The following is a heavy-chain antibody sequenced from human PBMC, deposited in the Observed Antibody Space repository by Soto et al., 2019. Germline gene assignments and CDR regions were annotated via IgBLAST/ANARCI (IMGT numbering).Heavy chain of an antibody. CDR1: GGSISSYY. J-gene: IGHJ3*02. CDR3: ARGPWQDIVVVVAASGAFDI. Sequence: SETLSLTCTVSGGSISSYYWSWVRQPAGKGLEWIGRIYTSGSTNYNPSLKSRVTMSVDTSKNQFSLKLSSVTAADTAVYYCARGPWQDIVVVVAASGAFDIWGQGTMVTVSS. D-gene: IGHD2-15*01. V-gene: IGHV4-4*07. CDR2: IYTSGST.